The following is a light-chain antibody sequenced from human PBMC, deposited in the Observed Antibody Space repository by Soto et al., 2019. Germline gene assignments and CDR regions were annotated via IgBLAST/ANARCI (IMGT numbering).Light chain of an antibody. CDR1: QSISSY. J-gene: IGKJ4*01. CDR3: QQSYSSPLT. Sequence: DIQMTQSPSSLSASVGDRVTIICRASQSISSYLNWYQQKPGKAPNLLIYSASSLQSGVPSRFSGSGSGADFTLTISSLQPEDFATYYCQQSYSSPLTFGGGTKVDIK. V-gene: IGKV1-39*01. CDR2: SAS.